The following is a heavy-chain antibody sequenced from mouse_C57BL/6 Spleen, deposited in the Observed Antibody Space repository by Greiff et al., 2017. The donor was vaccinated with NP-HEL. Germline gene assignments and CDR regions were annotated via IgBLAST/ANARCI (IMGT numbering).Heavy chain of an antibody. Sequence: EVQVVESGGGLVKPGGSLKLSCAASGFTFSDYGMHWVRQAPEKGLEWVAYISSGSSTIYYADTVKGRFTISRDNAKNTLFLQMTSLRSEDTAMYYCAYYGSSYWFAYWGQGTLVTVSA. J-gene: IGHJ3*01. CDR2: ISSGSSTI. V-gene: IGHV5-17*01. D-gene: IGHD1-1*01. CDR3: AYYGSSYWFAY. CDR1: GFTFSDYG.